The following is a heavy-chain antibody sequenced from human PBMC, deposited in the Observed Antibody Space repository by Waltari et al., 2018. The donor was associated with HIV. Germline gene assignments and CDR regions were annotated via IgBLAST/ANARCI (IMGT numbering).Heavy chain of an antibody. CDR3: AREGYGMDV. Sequence: QVQLQESGPGLVKPSATLSLTCTVPGGSISSYYWSWIRQPPGKGLEWIGYIYYSGSTNYNPSLKSRVTISVDTSKNQFSLKLSSVTAADTAVYYCAREGYGMDVWGQGTTVTVSS. V-gene: IGHV4-59*01. CDR1: GGSISSYY. J-gene: IGHJ6*02. CDR2: IYYSGST.